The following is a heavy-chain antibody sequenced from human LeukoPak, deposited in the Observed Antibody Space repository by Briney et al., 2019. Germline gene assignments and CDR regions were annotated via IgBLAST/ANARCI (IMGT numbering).Heavy chain of an antibody. V-gene: IGHV1-2*02. J-gene: IGHJ4*02. Sequence: ASVKVSCKASGYTFTGYYMHWVRQAPGQGLEWMGWINPNSGGTNYAQKFQGRVTMTRDTSISIAYMELSRLRSDDTAVYYCAYSSGWRYYFDYWGQGTLVTVSS. CDR2: INPNSGGT. CDR3: AYSSGWRYYFDY. CDR1: GYTFTGYY. D-gene: IGHD6-19*01.